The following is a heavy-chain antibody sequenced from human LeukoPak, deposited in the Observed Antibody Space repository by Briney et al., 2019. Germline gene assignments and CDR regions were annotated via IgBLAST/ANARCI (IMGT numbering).Heavy chain of an antibody. CDR2: ISWNSGSI. Sequence: GGSLRLSCAASGFTFDDYAMYWVRQAPGKGLEWVSGISWNSGSIGYADSVKGRFTISRDNAKNSLYLQMNSLRAEDTAVYYCAKVPGGYCASSTCWLDYWGQGTLVTVSS. CDR1: GFTFDDYA. V-gene: IGHV3-9*01. D-gene: IGHD2-21*01. CDR3: AKVPGGYCASSTCWLDY. J-gene: IGHJ4*02.